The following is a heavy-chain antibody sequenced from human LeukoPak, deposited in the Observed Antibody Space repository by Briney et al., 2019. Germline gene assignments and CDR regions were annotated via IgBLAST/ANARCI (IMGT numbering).Heavy chain of an antibody. Sequence: GGSLRLSCAASGFTFSTYTMYWVRHPPGKSLEWVSIIGNNGGGIHYADSVRGRFTISRDNSKNALYLQMNSLRVEDTAVYYCTIDPNWGTHSWGQGVLVTVSS. V-gene: IGHV3-23*01. CDR2: IGNNGGGI. J-gene: IGHJ4*02. D-gene: IGHD7-27*01. CDR3: TIDPNWGTHS. CDR1: GFTFSTYT.